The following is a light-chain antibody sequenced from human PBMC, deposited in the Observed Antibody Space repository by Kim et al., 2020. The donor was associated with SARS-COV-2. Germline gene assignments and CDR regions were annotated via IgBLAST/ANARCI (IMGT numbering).Light chain of an antibody. CDR2: TTS. J-gene: IGLJ3*02. CDR3: LLRYGGVWV. CDR1: AGAVTSDCY. V-gene: IGLV7-43*01. Sequence: PVGPVTLTCASSAGAVTSDCYANWYQQKPRQAPMALIYTTSNKHSWTPARFSGSLLGGKAALTLSGVQPEDEADYYCLLRYGGVWVFGGGTKLTVL.